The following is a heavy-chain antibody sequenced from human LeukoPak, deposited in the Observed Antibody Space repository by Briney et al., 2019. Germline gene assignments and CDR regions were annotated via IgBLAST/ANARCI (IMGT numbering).Heavy chain of an antibody. CDR1: GYRFTSYW. CDR2: IDPRDSYT. J-gene: IGHJ4*02. D-gene: IGHD6-19*01. V-gene: IGHV5-10-1*01. Sequence: GESLKISCKGSGYRFTSYWISWVRQMPGKGLEWMGRIDPRDSYTNYSPSFQGHVTISADKSISTAYLQWSSLRSEDTAVYYCARCSSGWYGYYFDYWGQGTLVTVSS. CDR3: ARCSSGWYGYYFDY.